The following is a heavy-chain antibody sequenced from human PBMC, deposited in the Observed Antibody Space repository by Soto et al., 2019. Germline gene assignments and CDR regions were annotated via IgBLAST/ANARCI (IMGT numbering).Heavy chain of an antibody. V-gene: IGHV4-4*02. CDR1: GGSFTSNNW. CDR2: IYRTGST. D-gene: IGHD1-7*01. CDR3: ASRDPGTSVDY. J-gene: IGHJ4*02. Sequence: SETLSLTCAVSGGSFTSNNWWTWVRQPPGQGLEWIGEIYRTGSTNYNPSLKSRVTISLDKSENQFTLKVTSLTAADTAVYYCASRDPGTSVDYWGQGTLVTVSS.